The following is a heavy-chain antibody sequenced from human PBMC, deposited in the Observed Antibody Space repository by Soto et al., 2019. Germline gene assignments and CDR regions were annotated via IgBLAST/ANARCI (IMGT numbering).Heavy chain of an antibody. D-gene: IGHD3-22*01. Sequence: QVQLVQSGAEVKKPGASVKVSCKASGYTFTSSGMSWVRQAPGQGLEWMGWISAHTGSSEYAQRFQCRVTMTTDRSTSTAYMELRSLRSDDTAVHYCARAFFYQGSDSRGYSFDAFDFWGPGTLVTVSS. J-gene: IGHJ3*01. CDR2: ISAHTGSS. CDR1: GYTFTSSG. CDR3: ARAFFYQGSDSRGYSFDAFDF. V-gene: IGHV1-18*01.